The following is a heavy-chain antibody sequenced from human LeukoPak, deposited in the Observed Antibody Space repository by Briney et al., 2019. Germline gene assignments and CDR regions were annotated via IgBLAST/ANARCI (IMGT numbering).Heavy chain of an antibody. D-gene: IGHD5-12*01. J-gene: IGHJ4*02. CDR2: LCGSGGST. Sequence: GGSLRLSCAASRFTSSNYALTWVRHAPGKGLERVSALCGSGGSTFYADSVKGRFTVSRDNSKNTLNLQLTSLRAEDTAVYYCAKHSGPSTWIFDYWGQGSLVTVSS. V-gene: IGHV3-23*01. CDR3: AKHSGPSTWIFDY. CDR1: RFTSSNYA.